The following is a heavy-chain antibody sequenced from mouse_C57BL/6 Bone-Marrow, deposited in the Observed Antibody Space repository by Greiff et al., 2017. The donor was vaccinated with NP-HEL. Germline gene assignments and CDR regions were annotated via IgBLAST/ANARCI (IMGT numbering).Heavy chain of an antibody. Sequence: QVQLQLPGAELVMPGASVKLSCKASGYTFTSYWMHWVKQRPGQGLEWIGEIDPSDSYTNYNQKFKGKSTLTVDKSSSTAYMQLSSLTSEDSAVYYCARKGSRRDYAMDYWGQGTSVTVSS. V-gene: IGHV1-69*01. D-gene: IGHD1-1*01. CDR1: GYTFTSYW. CDR2: IDPSDSYT. CDR3: ARKGSRRDYAMDY. J-gene: IGHJ4*01.